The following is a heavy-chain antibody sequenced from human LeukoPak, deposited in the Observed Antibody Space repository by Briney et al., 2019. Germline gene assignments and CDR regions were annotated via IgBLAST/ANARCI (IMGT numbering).Heavy chain of an antibody. D-gene: IGHD2-2*01. V-gene: IGHV1-18*01. CDR3: ARGRRVVVPAAITRLDY. CDR2: ISAYNGNT. CDR1: GYTFTSYG. Sequence: ASVKVSCKASGYTFTSYGISWVRQAPGQGLEWMGWISAYNGNTNYAQKLQGRVTMTTDTSTSTAYMELRSLRSDDTAVYYCARGRRVVVPAAITRLDYWGQGTLVTVSS. J-gene: IGHJ4*02.